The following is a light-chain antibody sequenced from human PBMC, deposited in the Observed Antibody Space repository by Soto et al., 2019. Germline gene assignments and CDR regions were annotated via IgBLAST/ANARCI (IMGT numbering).Light chain of an antibody. CDR3: YSTDSSNSRGV. CDR1: ALPKKN. V-gene: IGLV3-10*01. J-gene: IGLJ2*01. Sequence: SYELTQPPSVSVSPGQTARITCSGDALPKKNAYWYQQRSGQAPVLVIYGDNKRPSGIPERFSVSRSGTVATLTISGAQVEDEADYFCYSTDSSNSRGVFGGGTKVTVL. CDR2: GDN.